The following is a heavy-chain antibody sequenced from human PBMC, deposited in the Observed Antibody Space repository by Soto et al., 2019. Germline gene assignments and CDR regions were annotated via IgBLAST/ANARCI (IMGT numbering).Heavy chain of an antibody. CDR1: GFTFSSYW. D-gene: IGHD5-18*01. CDR2: IKQDGSEN. Sequence: GGSLRLSCAASGFTFSSYWMSWVRQAPGKGLEWVANIKQDGSENYYVDSVRGRFTISKDNAKNSLYLQMTRLRDEDTAVYYRGRDFAGSYGYGPFDYCGQGTLVTVSS. V-gene: IGHV3-7*03. CDR3: GRDFAGSYGYGPFDY. J-gene: IGHJ4*02.